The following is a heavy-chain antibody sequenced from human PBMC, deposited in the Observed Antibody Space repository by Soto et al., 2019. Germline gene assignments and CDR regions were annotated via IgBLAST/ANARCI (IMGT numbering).Heavy chain of an antibody. D-gene: IGHD3-10*01. Sequence: PGGSQRLLCAASGFSCSAYSQNCVRDAPGKGLEWIAYTSTSSTTKYYADSVRGRVSISRDNGNDLRYMDMDKLRDEDTGIYYCAGSYSSGNWYFDYWGLGTPVTVSS. J-gene: IGHJ4*02. V-gene: IGHV3-48*02. CDR1: GFSCSAYS. CDR3: AGSYSSGNWYFDY. CDR2: TSTSSTTK.